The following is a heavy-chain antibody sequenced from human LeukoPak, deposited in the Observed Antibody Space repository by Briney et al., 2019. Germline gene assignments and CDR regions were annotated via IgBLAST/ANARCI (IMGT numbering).Heavy chain of an antibody. CDR1: GFTFSSYA. D-gene: IGHD3-22*01. CDR3: ARDRYYYDSSGYCTLDY. CDR2: ISYDGSNK. V-gene: IGHV3-30-3*01. Sequence: GGSLRLSCAASGFTFSSYAMHWVRQAPGKGLEWVAVISYDGSNKYYADSVKGRFTISRDNSKNTLYLQMNSLRAEDTAVYYCARDRYYYDSSGYCTLDYWGQGTLVTVSS. J-gene: IGHJ4*02.